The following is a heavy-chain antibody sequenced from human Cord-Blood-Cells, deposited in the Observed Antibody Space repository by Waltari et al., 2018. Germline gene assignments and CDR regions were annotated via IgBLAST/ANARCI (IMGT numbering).Heavy chain of an antibody. CDR2: IYWDDDK. V-gene: IGHV2-5*02. Sequence: QITLKESGPTLVNPTQTLTLTCTFSGFSLSTRGVGVGWIRQPPGKALEWLTLIYWDDDKRYSPSLKSRLTITKDTSKNQVVLTMTNIDPVDTATYYCAHRSITIFVVVSDAFDIWGQGTMVTVSS. D-gene: IGHD3-3*01. CDR3: AHRSITIFVVVSDAFDI. J-gene: IGHJ3*02. CDR1: GFSLSTRGVG.